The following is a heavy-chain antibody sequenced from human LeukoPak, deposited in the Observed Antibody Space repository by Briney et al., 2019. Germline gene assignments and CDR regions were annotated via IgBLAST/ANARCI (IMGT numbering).Heavy chain of an antibody. D-gene: IGHD4-11*01. CDR2: ISGSGGST. J-gene: IGHJ4*02. CDR1: GFTFSGYA. Sequence: PGGSLRLSCAASGFTFSGYAMNWVRQAPGKGLEWVSAISGSGGSTYYADSVKGRFTISRDNSKNTLYLQMNSLRAEDTAVYYCARLADYGNYGPREYLDFWGQGTLVTVSS. CDR3: ARLADYGNYGPREYLDF. V-gene: IGHV3-23*01.